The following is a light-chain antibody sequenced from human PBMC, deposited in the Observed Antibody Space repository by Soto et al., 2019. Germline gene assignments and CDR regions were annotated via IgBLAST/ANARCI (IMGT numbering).Light chain of an antibody. CDR3: QSHDSSYYF. J-gene: IGLJ1*01. CDR1: SSNIGAGYD. CDR2: GNS. Sequence: QSVLTQPPSVSGAPGQRVTISCTGSSSNIGAGYDVHWYQQLPGTAPKLLIYGNSNRPSGVPDRFSASKSGTSASLAITGLQPEDEADYYCQSHDSSYYFFGTGTKLTVL. V-gene: IGLV1-40*01.